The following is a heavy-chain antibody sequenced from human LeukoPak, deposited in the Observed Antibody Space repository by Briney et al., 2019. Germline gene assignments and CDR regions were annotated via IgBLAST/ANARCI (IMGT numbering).Heavy chain of an antibody. CDR3: ASMGYGDYGGWRAFDI. V-gene: IGHV3-30-3*01. CDR1: GFTSSSYA. J-gene: IGHJ3*02. D-gene: IGHD4-17*01. Sequence: GGSLRLSCAASGFTSSSYAMHWVRQAPGKGLEWVAVISYDGSNKYYADSVKGRFTISRDNSKNTLYLQMNSLRAEDTAVYYCASMGYGDYGGWRAFDIWGQGTMVTVSS. CDR2: ISYDGSNK.